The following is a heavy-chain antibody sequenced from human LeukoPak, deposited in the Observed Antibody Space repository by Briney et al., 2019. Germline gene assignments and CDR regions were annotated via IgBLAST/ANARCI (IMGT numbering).Heavy chain of an antibody. D-gene: IGHD5-24*01. V-gene: IGHV3-30*14. CDR3: AKGLDGYNDH. Sequence: PGGSLRPSCAASGFTFSSYAMHWVRQAPGKGLEWVAFISYDGSNKDSADSVKGRFTISRDNSKNTLYLQMSSLTTEDTALYFCAKGLDGYNDHWGQGTLVTVSS. CDR1: GFTFSSYA. CDR2: ISYDGSNK. J-gene: IGHJ5*02.